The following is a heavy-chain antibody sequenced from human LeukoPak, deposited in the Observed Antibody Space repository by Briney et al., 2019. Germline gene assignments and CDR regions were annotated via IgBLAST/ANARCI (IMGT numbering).Heavy chain of an antibody. CDR2: IYYSGST. CDR1: GGSISSGGYY. Sequence: SETLSLTCTVSGGSISSGGYYWSWIRQHPGRGLEWIGYIYYSGSTYYNPSLKSRVTISVDTSKNQFSLKLSSVTAADTAVYYCAGGFVVPSFDPWGQGTLVTVSS. CDR3: AGGFVVPSFDP. D-gene: IGHD2-2*01. J-gene: IGHJ5*02. V-gene: IGHV4-31*03.